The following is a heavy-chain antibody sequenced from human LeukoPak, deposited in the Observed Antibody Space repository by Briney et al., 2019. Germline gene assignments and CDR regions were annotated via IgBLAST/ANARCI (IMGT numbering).Heavy chain of an antibody. V-gene: IGHV3-30*02. J-gene: IGHJ1*01. Sequence: GGSLRLSCAASGFTFSSYGMHWVRQAPGKGLEWVAFIRYDGNNKYYADSVKGRFTISRDNSKNTLYLQMNSLRPEDTAVHYCAKDQCGGDCYSKLRYSQYWGQGTLVTVSS. CDR1: GFTFSSYG. CDR3: AKDQCGGDCYSKLRYSQY. D-gene: IGHD2-21*02. CDR2: IRYDGNNK.